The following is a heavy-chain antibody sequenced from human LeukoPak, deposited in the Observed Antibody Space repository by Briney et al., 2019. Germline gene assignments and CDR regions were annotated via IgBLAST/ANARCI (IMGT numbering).Heavy chain of an antibody. D-gene: IGHD6-19*01. CDR2: IKQDGSEK. V-gene: IGHV3-7*01. J-gene: IGHJ4*02. CDR1: GFTFCSYW. CDR3: ASTTTGIAVAGFDY. Sequence: PGGSLRLSCAALGFTFCSYWMSGVRQAPGKGLEWVANIKQDGSEKYYVDSVKGRFTISRDNAKNSLYLQMNSLRAEDTAVYYRASTTTGIAVAGFDYWGQGTLVTVSS.